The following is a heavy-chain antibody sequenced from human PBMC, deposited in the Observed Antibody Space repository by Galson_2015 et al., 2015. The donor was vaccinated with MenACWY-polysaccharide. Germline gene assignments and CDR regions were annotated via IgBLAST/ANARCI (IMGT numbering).Heavy chain of an antibody. V-gene: IGHV4-31*03. J-gene: IGHJ5*02. CDR2: ISYDGGT. Sequence: TLSLTCTVSGDSITSGGYFWRWIRQHPGEGLEWIASISYDGGTYYNPSLKSRVTISVDTPKNQFSLKLNSVTDADTAVYYCARGGRAVSNRNWFDPWGQGTLVTVSS. D-gene: IGHD3-16*01. CDR1: GDSITSGGYF. CDR3: ARGGRAVSNRNWFDP.